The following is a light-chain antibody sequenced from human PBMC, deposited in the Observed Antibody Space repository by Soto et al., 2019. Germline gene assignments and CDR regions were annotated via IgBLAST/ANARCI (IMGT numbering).Light chain of an antibody. V-gene: IGKV3-20*01. J-gene: IGKJ4*01. CDR2: GAS. CDR1: QSVAANY. CDR3: QQYGSSPT. Sequence: VLTQTQGTLSLSQGERATLACRASQSVAANYLAWYQQKRGKAPRLLIYGASSRDTGIPDRFSGSGSVSDFPLSISRLEPEDSAVYYCQQYGSSPTFGGGTKVDIK.